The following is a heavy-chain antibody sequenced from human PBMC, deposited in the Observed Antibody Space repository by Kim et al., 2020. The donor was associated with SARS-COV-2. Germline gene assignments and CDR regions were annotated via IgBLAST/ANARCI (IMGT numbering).Heavy chain of an antibody. J-gene: IGHJ6*02. V-gene: IGHV5-51*01. CDR2: IYPGYSDT. CDR1: GYSFTSYW. CDR3: ASNYEYSDYYYGMDV. Sequence: GESLKISCKGSGYSFTSYWIGWVRQMPGKGLEWMGIIYPGYSDTRYSPSFQGQVTISADKSISTAYLQWSSLKASDTAMYYCASNYEYSDYYYGMDVWGQVNAVTVSS. D-gene: IGHD4-4*01.